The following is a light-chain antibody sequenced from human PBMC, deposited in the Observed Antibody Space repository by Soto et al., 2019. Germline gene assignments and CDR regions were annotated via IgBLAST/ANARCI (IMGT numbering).Light chain of an antibody. Sequence: DIQITQSPSTLSASVGDRVTITCRASESMSNCLAWYQQKPGKAPKLLISGASSLQSGVPSRFSGSASGTEFTLTISSLQPDDIATYYCQQCHRYLTFGQGTQVDIK. J-gene: IGKJ1*01. CDR3: QQCHRYLT. CDR1: ESMSNC. CDR2: GAS. V-gene: IGKV1-5*01.